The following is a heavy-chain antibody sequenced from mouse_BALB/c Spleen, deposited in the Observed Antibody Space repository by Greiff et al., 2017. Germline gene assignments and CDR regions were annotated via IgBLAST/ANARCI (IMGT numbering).Heavy chain of an antibody. CDR2: IYPGDGDT. Sequence: QVQLKESGAELARPGASVKLSCKASGYTFTSYWMQWVKQRPGQGLEWIGAIYPGDGDTRYTQKFKGKATLTADKSSSTAYMQLSSLASEDSAVYYCARRDYDEGFAYWGQGTLVTVSA. CDR1: GYTFTSYW. J-gene: IGHJ3*01. V-gene: IGHV1-87*01. D-gene: IGHD2-4*01. CDR3: ARRDYDEGFAY.